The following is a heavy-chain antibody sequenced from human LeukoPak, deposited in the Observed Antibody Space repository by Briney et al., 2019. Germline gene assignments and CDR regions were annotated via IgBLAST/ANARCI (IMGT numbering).Heavy chain of an antibody. CDR1: GYSISSGYY. V-gene: IGHV4-38-2*01. D-gene: IGHD2-15*01. CDR3: ARVVVAATWPFDI. Sequence: KPSETLSLTCAVSGYSISSGYYWGWIRQPPGKGLEWIGSIYHSGSTYYNPSLKSRVTILVDTSKNQFSLKLSSVAAADTAVYYCARVVVAATWPFDIWGQGTMVTVSS. CDR2: IYHSGST. J-gene: IGHJ3*02.